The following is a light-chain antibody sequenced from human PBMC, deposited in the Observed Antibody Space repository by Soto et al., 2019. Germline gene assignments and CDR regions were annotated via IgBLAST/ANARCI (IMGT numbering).Light chain of an antibody. CDR2: QVT. CDR1: SSDVGTRNF. Sequence: QSVLTQPASVSGSPGQSITISCTGTSSDVGTRNFVSWYQQHPGKAPKLMIYQVTNRPSGVSNRFSGSKSGNTASLTISGLQAEDEADYYCSSYTDSTKSVFGTGTKVTV. V-gene: IGLV2-14*01. J-gene: IGLJ1*01. CDR3: SSYTDSTKSV.